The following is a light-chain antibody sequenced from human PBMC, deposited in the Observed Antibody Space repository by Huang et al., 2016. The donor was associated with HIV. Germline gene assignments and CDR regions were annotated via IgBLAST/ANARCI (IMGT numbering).Light chain of an antibody. V-gene: IGKV3-20*01. CDR2: GAS. Sequence: EIVLTQSPGTLSLSPGERATLSCRASQSVTSSYLAWHQQKPGRAPRVLIVGASTRATGIPDRFSGSGSGTDFTLTISGLEPEDFAVYYCQQYGSPPLTFGGGTKVEIK. CDR1: QSVTSSY. J-gene: IGKJ4*01. CDR3: QQYGSPPLT.